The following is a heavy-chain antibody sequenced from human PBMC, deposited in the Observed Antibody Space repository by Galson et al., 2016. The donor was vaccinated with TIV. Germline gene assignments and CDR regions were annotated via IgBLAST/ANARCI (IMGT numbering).Heavy chain of an antibody. Sequence: SVKVSCKASGGAFISHGISWVRQAPGQGLEWMGGIIPIFGLANYAQKFQGRVTITADDSTRTAYMELSNLRFDDTAVYYCARGGSTVTRPFDYWGQGTLVTVSS. V-gene: IGHV1-69*13. CDR3: ARGGSTVTRPFDY. CDR1: GGAFISHG. J-gene: IGHJ4*02. CDR2: IIPIFGLA. D-gene: IGHD4-17*01.